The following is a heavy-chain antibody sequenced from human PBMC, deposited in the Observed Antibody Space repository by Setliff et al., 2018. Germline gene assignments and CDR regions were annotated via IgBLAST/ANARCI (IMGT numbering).Heavy chain of an antibody. J-gene: IGHJ4*03. CDR3: ASKGGYDFPHYFDY. D-gene: IGHD5-12*01. V-gene: IGHV1-69*13. CDR2: IIPIFGTA. CDR1: GGTFSSYA. Sequence: GASVKVSCKASGGTFSSYAISWVRQAPGQGLEWMGGIIPIFGTANYAQKFQGRVTITADESTSTAYMELSSLRSEDTAVYYCASKGGYDFPHYFDYWGQGTMVTVSS.